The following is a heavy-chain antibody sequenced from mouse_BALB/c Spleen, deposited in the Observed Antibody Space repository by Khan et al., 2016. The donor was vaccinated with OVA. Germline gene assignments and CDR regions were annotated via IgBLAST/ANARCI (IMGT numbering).Heavy chain of an antibody. D-gene: IGHD1-1*01. CDR2: ISYSGST. V-gene: IGHV3-2*02. J-gene: IGHJ4*01. Sequence: EVQLQESGPGLVKPSQSLSLTCTVTGYSITSNYAWNWIRQFPGNKLEWMGYISYSGSTSYNPSLTSRISITRDTYKNQFFLQLNSVTTEDTATYYCARSNYYGYAMDYWGQGTSVTVSS. CDR3: ARSNYYGYAMDY. CDR1: GYSITSNYA.